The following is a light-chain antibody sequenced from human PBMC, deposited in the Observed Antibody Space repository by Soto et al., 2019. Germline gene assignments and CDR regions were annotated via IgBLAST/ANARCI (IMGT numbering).Light chain of an antibody. CDR2: RAS. CDR3: QQRGKWPST. J-gene: IGKJ2*02. Sequence: DIVLTQSPGTLSLSPGERATLSCRASQSVSSSYLAWYQQKPGQAPRLLIYRASSRATGIPDRFSGSGSGTDFTLTISRLEPEDFAVYYCQQRGKWPSTFGPGTKVEMK. V-gene: IGKV3D-20*02. CDR1: QSVSSSY.